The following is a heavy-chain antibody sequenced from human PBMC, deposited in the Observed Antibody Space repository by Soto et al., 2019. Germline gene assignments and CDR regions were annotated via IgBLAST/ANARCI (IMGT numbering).Heavy chain of an antibody. CDR3: ARQDGYALYYFDY. CDR1: GYSFSNYW. D-gene: IGHD5-12*01. CDR2: IYPGDSDT. Sequence: GESLKISCKGSGYSFSNYWIGWVRQMPGKGLEWMGIIYPGDSDTRYSPSFQGQVTISVDKSISTAYLQWSTLKASDSAMYYCARQDGYALYYFDYWGQGTLVTLSS. J-gene: IGHJ4*02. V-gene: IGHV5-51*01.